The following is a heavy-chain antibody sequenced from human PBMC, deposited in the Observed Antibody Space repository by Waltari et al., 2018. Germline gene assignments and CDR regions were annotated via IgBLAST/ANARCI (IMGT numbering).Heavy chain of an antibody. D-gene: IGHD2-15*01. CDR2: IYSGGST. V-gene: IGHV3-23*03. CDR1: GFTFSGYA. CDR3: ATDPIPLIQDPPHDAFDI. J-gene: IGHJ3*02. Sequence: EVQLLESGGGLVQPGGSLRLSCAASGFTFSGYAMSWVRQAPGKGLEWVSVIYSGGSTYYADSVKGRFTISRDNSKNTLYLQMNSLRAEDTAVYYCATDPIPLIQDPPHDAFDIWGQGTMVTVSS.